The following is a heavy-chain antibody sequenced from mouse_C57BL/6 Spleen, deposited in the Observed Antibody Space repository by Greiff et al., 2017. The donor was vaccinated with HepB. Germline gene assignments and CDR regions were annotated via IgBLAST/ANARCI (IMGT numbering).Heavy chain of an antibody. V-gene: IGHV1-4*01. CDR2: INPSSGYT. CDR3: ALGGDDVGFAY. Sequence: QVQLQQSGAELARPGASVKMSCKASGYTFTSYTMHWVKQRPGQGLEWIGYINPSSGYTKYNQKFKDKATLTADKSSSTAYMQLSSLTSEDSAVYYCALGGDDVGFAYWGQGTLVTVSA. D-gene: IGHD2-12*01. J-gene: IGHJ3*01. CDR1: GYTFTSYT.